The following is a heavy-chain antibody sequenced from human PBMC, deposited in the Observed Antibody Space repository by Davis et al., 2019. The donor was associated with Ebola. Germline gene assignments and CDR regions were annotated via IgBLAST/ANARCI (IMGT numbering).Heavy chain of an antibody. Sequence: SETLSLTCTVSGGSISSSSYYWGWIRQPPGKGLEWIGEINHSGSTNYNPSLKSRVTISVDTSKNQFSLKLSSVTAADTAVYYCARRDLLIQYGMDVWGQGTTVTVSS. D-gene: IGHD2-21*01. J-gene: IGHJ6*02. CDR3: ARRDLLIQYGMDV. CDR1: GGSISSSSYY. V-gene: IGHV4-39*07. CDR2: INHSGST.